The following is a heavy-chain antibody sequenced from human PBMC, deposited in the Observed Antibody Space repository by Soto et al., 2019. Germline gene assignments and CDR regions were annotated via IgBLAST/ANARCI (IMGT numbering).Heavy chain of an antibody. V-gene: IGHV4-59*08. J-gene: IGHJ4*02. CDR3: ARLYPVAGYAYYFDY. Sequence: PSETLSLTCTVSGGSISSYYWSWIRQPPGKGLEWIGYIYYSGSTNYNPSLKSRVTISVDTSKNQFSLKLSSVTAADTAVYYCARLYPVAGYAYYFDYWGQGTLVTVSS. CDR1: GGSISSYY. D-gene: IGHD6-19*01. CDR2: IYYSGST.